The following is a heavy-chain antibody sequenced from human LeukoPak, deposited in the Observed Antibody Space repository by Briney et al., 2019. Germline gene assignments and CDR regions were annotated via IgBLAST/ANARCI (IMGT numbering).Heavy chain of an antibody. Sequence: SETLFLTCTVSGGSISSYYWSWIRQPAGKGLEWIGRIYTSGSTNYNPSLKSRVTMSVDTSKNQFSLKLSSVTAADTAVYYCARVGYCSSTSCYVRYFDLWGRGTLVTVSS. V-gene: IGHV4-4*07. CDR3: ARVGYCSSTSCYVRYFDL. CDR1: GGSISSYY. J-gene: IGHJ2*01. CDR2: IYTSGST. D-gene: IGHD2-2*01.